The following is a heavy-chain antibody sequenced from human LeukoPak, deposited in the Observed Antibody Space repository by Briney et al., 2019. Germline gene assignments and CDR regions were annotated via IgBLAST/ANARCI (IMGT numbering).Heavy chain of an antibody. D-gene: IGHD3-10*01. CDR3: ARENGSGSRYYYYGMDV. Sequence: GGSLRLSCAASGFTFSSYAMHWVRQAPGKGLEWVAVISYDGSNKYYADSVKGRFTISRDNSKNTLYLQMNSLRAEDTAVYYCARENGSGSRYYYYGMDVWGQGTTVTVSS. CDR2: ISYDGSNK. V-gene: IGHV3-30*04. CDR1: GFTFSSYA. J-gene: IGHJ6*02.